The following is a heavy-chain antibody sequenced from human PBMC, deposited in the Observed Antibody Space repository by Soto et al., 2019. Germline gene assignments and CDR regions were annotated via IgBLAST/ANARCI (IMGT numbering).Heavy chain of an antibody. V-gene: IGHV3-30*18. CDR1: GITFSSYG. D-gene: IGHD6-19*01. CDR2: ISYDGMNK. Sequence: HVQLVESGGGVVQPGRSLRVSCAASGITFSSYGMHWVRQAPGKGLEWVAVISYDGMNKDYADSVKGRFTISRDNSKNTLYLQMNSLRGEDTAVYYCAKDGLAYSSGWTPNYFDYWGQGTLVTVSS. J-gene: IGHJ4*02. CDR3: AKDGLAYSSGWTPNYFDY.